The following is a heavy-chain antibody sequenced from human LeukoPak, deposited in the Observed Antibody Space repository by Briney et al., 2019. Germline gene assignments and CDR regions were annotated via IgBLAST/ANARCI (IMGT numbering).Heavy chain of an antibody. CDR1: GDSVSSNSAV. V-gene: IGHV6-1*01. J-gene: IGHJ4*02. CDR3: ARGDIAFDY. CDR2: TYYRSKWNK. Sequence: SQTLSLTCAVSGDSVSSNSAVWNWIRQAPSRGLEWLGKTYYRSKWNKGYAISVKSRISINPDTSKNQFTLQLNSVTPEDAAVYYCARGDIAFDYWGQGILVTVSS. D-gene: IGHD3-9*01.